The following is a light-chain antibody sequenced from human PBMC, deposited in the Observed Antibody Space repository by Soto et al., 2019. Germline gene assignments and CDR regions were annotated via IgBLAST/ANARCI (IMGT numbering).Light chain of an antibody. CDR3: QQYNTYYS. CDR1: QSMSGW. CDR2: DDS. V-gene: IGKV1-5*01. J-gene: IGKJ2*03. Sequence: DIQMTQSPSTLSASVGDRVTITCRAGQSMSGWLAWYQQKPGKAPKLLIYDDSNLESGVPSRFGGSGSGTEFTLTISSLQPDDFATYYRQQYNTYYSVGQGTKVDI.